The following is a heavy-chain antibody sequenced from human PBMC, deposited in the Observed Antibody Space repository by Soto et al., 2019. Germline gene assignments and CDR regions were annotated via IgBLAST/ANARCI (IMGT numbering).Heavy chain of an antibody. V-gene: IGHV3-7*05. CDR3: ARDYNREFDY. CDR2: IKEDGSEK. CDR1: GITFSDYW. D-gene: IGHD3-10*01. Sequence: EVQLVESGGGLVQPGGSLRLSCAASGITFSDYWMSWVRQAPGKGLEWVANIKEDGSEKYYVDSVKGRFTTSRDNAKNSLYMQMNSLRAEDTAVYYCARDYNREFDYWGQGTPVTVPS. J-gene: IGHJ4*02.